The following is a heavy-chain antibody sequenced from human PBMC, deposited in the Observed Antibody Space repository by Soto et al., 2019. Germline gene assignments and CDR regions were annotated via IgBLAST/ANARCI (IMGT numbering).Heavy chain of an antibody. V-gene: IGHV4-4*07. J-gene: IGHJ5*02. CDR3: ARDGDTAGDL. CDR2: FYSTESS. D-gene: IGHD3-3*01. Sequence: QVQLQESGPGLVEPTETLALTSTVPSASLTCCSWSWIRQPAGKGLECIGRFYSTESSIYNPNLTSRVTISVDTSKNELSLKVASVTAADTAVYSCARDGDTAGDLWGQGTLVTVSS. CDR1: SASLTCCS.